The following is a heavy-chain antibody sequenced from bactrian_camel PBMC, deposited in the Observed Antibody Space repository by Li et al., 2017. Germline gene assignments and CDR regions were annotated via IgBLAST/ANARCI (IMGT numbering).Heavy chain of an antibody. CDR2: LPNDGRIA. D-gene: IGHD6*01. J-gene: IGHJ4*01. Sequence: VQLVESGGGLVQAGGSLRLSCAFSGYTYSGHCMGWFRQSPGAKREGVARLPNDGRIASYSDSVRGRFTISRDNNNGTLYLQMNSLKVEDTGTYYCAADLGRYGDSWDVRRKRSLRSSCRYNYWGQGTQVTVS. CDR1: GYTYSGHC. CDR3: AADLGRYGDSWDVRRKRSLRSSCRYNY. V-gene: IGHV3S26*01.